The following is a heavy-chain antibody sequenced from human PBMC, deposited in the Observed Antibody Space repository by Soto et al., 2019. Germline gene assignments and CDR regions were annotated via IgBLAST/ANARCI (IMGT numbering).Heavy chain of an antibody. D-gene: IGHD5-18*01. J-gene: IGHJ4*02. Sequence: QVQLQQWGAGLLKPSDTLSLTCAVHGGSVSGYYWSWIRQPPGQGLEWIGAIHPSGISNHNPSLHNRFAISVHTSKNPFSLTLSSVTAADTAGYFCARGHDSAELGYWCQGTLVTVSS. CDR2: IHPSGIS. CDR3: ARGHDSAELGY. CDR1: GGSVSGYY. V-gene: IGHV4-34*01.